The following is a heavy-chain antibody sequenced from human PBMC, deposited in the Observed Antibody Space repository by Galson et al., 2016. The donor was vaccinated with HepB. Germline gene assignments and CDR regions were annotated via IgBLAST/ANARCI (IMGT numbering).Heavy chain of an antibody. CDR1: GFTFSDYD. Sequence: SLRLSCAASGFTFSDYDMKWVRQAPGKGLEWVSYISSRGTTIYYADSVKGRFTISRDNVKNSLFLQMNSLRVEDTAVYYCARGRPPTSYRGLAYWGQGTLVTVSS. J-gene: IGHJ4*02. CDR3: ARGRPPTSYRGLAY. D-gene: IGHD2-15*01. CDR2: ISSRGTTI. V-gene: IGHV3-48*01.